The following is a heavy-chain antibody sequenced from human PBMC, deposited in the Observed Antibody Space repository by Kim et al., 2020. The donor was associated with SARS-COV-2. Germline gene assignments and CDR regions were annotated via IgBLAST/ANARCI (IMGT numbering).Heavy chain of an antibody. J-gene: IGHJ4*02. V-gene: IGHV1-46*01. D-gene: IGHD3-22*01. Sequence: ASVKVSCKASGYTFTSYYMHWVRQAPGQGLEWMGIINPSGGSTSYAQKFQGRVTMTRDTSTSTVYMELSSLRSEDTAVYYCAREGEYYDSSGYQYYFDYWGQGTLVTVSS. CDR3: AREGEYYDSSGYQYYFDY. CDR2: INPSGGST. CDR1: GYTFTSYY.